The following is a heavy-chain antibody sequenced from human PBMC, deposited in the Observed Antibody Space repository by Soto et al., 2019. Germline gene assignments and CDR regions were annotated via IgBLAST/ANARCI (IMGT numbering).Heavy chain of an antibody. CDR2: ISYDGSNK. Sequence: QVQLVESGGGVVQPRRSLRLSCAASGFTFSSYGMHWVRQAPGKGLEWVAVISYDGSNKYYADSVKGRFTISRDNSKNTLYLQMNSLRAEDTAVYYCAGDRAGDAFDIWGQGTMVTVSS. CDR1: GFTFSSYG. CDR3: AGDRAGDAFDI. V-gene: IGHV3-30*03. J-gene: IGHJ3*02.